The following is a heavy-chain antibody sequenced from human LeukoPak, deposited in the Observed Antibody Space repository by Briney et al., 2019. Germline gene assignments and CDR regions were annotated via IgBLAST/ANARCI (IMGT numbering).Heavy chain of an antibody. CDR2: INPNSGGT. D-gene: IGHD6-19*01. V-gene: IGHV1-2*02. J-gene: IGHJ4*02. CDR1: GYTFTDYY. CDR3: ARVIDGGWYHYYFDY. Sequence: ASVKVSCKASGYTFTDYYMHWVRQAPGQGLEWMGWINPNSGGTNYAQKFQGRVTMTRDTSISTAYMELSRLRSDDTAVYYCARVIDGGWYHYYFDYWGQGTLVTVSS.